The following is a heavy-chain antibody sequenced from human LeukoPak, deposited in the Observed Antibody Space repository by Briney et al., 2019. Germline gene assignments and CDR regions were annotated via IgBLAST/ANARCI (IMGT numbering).Heavy chain of an antibody. J-gene: IGHJ4*02. CDR2: INHNSGRT. Sequence: SVNVPCRSWGYIHTRYYMHWVRQARGQGLEWMRGINHNSGRTRYAQKLQGTVHMPRDTSISKDYIELRRLRSDDTAVYYCVRVRPWLPEGNYFDYWGQGTLVTLSS. CDR3: VRVRPWLPEGNYFDY. CDR1: GYIHTRYY. D-gene: IGHD5-12*01. V-gene: IGHV1-2*02.